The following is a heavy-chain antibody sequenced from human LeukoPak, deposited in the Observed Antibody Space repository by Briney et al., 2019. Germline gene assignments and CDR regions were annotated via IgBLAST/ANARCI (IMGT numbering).Heavy chain of an antibody. J-gene: IGHJ5*02. CDR2: IYWDDDK. D-gene: IGHD3-22*01. V-gene: IGHV2-5*02. Sequence: SGPTLVNPTQTLTLTCTFSGFSLSTSGVGVGWIRQTPGKALEWIALIYWDDDKRYSPSLKSRLTITKDTSKNQVVLTMTNMDPVDTATYYCGRRLSYYYDSSGYWADWFDPWGQGTLVTVSS. CDR1: GFSLSTSGVG. CDR3: GRRLSYYYDSSGYWADWFDP.